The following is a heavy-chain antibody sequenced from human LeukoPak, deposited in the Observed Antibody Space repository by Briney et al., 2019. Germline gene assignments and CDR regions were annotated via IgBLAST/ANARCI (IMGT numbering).Heavy chain of an antibody. CDR1: GGSINSYY. J-gene: IGHJ4*02. Sequence: SETLSLTCTVSGGSINSYYWNWIRQPPGKGLEWIGYINYSGSTYYNPSLKSRVTISVDTSKNQLSLKLSSVTAADTAVYYCARGSRVVTAFGVDYWGQGTLVTVSS. CDR2: INYSGST. CDR3: ARGSRVVTAFGVDY. V-gene: IGHV4-59*01. D-gene: IGHD2-21*02.